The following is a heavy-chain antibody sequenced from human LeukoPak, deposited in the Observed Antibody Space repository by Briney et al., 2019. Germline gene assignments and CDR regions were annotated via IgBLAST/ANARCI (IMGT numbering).Heavy chain of an antibody. J-gene: IGHJ4*02. CDR3: AREEYSGYVEA. D-gene: IGHD5-12*01. Sequence: SETLSLTCTVSGGSISSYYWSWIRQPPGKGLEWIGCIYYSGTTNYNPSLKSRVTISVDTSKNQFSLKLSSVTAADTAVYYCAREEYSGYVEAWGQGTLVTVSS. V-gene: IGHV4-59*12. CDR2: IYYSGTT. CDR1: GGSISSYY.